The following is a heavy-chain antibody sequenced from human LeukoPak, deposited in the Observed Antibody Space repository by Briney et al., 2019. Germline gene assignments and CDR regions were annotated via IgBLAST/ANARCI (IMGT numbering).Heavy chain of an antibody. V-gene: IGHV3-43D*03. CDR2: ISGDCRHT. Sequence: GGSLRLSCAASGFIFDDYAIHWVRQAPGKGLEWVSLISGDCRHTYYADSVKGRFTTSRDNSKNSLYLVLNSLKTEDNAIYYCAKDAGPRDWGYYYYMDVWGKGTTVTVSS. CDR1: GFIFDDYA. CDR3: AKDAGPRDWGYYYYMDV. J-gene: IGHJ6*03. D-gene: IGHD2-21*02.